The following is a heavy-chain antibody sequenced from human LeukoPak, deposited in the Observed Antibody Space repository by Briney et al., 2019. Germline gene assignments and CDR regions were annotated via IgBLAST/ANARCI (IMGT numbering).Heavy chain of an antibody. CDR3: ARDRGWIRDY. V-gene: IGHV3-21*05. CDR2: IGESGSHV. CDR1: GFTFSNYN. J-gene: IGHJ4*02. D-gene: IGHD2-2*03. Sequence: GESLRLSCAASGFTFSNYNMYWVRQAPGKGLEWISFIGESGSHVYYADSMKGRFTMSRDNAKNSLYLQMNSLTAEDTAVYYCARDRGWIRDYWGQGTLVTVSS.